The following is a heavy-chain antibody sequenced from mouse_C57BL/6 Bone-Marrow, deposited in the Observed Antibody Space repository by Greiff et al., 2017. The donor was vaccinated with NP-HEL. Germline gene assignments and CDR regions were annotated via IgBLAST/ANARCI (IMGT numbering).Heavy chain of an antibody. Sequence: QVQLQQSGPELVKPGASVKISCKASGYAFSSSWMNWVKQRPGQGLEWIGRIYPGDGDTNYNGKFKGKATLTADKSSSTAYMQLSSLTSEDSAVYFCARGIYYYGGGYFDDWGTGTTVTVSS. CDR3: ARGIYYYGGGYFDD. CDR2: IYPGDGDT. J-gene: IGHJ1*03. D-gene: IGHD1-1*01. CDR1: GYAFSSSW. V-gene: IGHV1-82*01.